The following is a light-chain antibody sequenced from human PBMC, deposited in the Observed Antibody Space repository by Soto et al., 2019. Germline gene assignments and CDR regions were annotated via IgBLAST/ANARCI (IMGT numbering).Light chain of an antibody. CDR1: QSVNNW. CDR2: KAS. V-gene: IGKV1-5*03. Sequence: DIQMTQSPSTLSASVGDRVTITCRASQSVNNWLAWYQQKPGKAPKLLIYKASTLKSGVPSRFTGSGSGTEFTLTISSLQHDDFATYYCQHYNIYSEAFGQGTKVDIK. CDR3: QHYNIYSEA. J-gene: IGKJ1*01.